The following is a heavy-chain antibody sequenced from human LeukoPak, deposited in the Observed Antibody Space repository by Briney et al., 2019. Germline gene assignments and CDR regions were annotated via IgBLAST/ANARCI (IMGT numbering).Heavy chain of an antibody. CDR2: INSDESIT. CDR1: GFTFSSYW. Sequence: GGSLRLSCAASGFTFSSYWMYWVRQAPGKGLVWVSRINSDESITNYADSVKGRFTISRDNAKNTLYLQMNGLRAEDTAVYYCARGWLDIGDYWGQGTLVTVSS. V-gene: IGHV3-74*01. CDR3: ARGWLDIGDY. D-gene: IGHD6-19*01. J-gene: IGHJ4*02.